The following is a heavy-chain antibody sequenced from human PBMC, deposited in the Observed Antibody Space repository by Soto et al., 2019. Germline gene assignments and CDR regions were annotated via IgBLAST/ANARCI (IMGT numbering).Heavy chain of an antibody. J-gene: IGHJ4*02. CDR1: GGSFSGYY. V-gene: IGHV4-34*01. Sequence: PSETLSLTCAVYGGSFSGYYWTWIRQPPGTGLEWIGEINHSGSTNYNPSLKSRVTISVDTSKNQFSLKLSSVTAADTAVYYCAAFSRDGYTPFDYWGQGTLVTVSS. CDR3: AAFSRDGYTPFDY. CDR2: INHSGST. D-gene: IGHD5-12*01.